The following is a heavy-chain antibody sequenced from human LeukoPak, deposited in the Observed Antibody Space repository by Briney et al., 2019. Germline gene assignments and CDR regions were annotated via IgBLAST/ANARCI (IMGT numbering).Heavy chain of an antibody. J-gene: IGHJ3*02. CDR1: GYTFTSYD. Sequence: ASVKVSCKASGYTFTSYDINWVRQATGQGLEWMGWMNPNSGNTGYAQKLQGRVTMTTDTSTSTAYMELRSLRSDDTAVYYCARVGASGSYGIWGQGTMVTVSS. V-gene: IGHV1-8*01. CDR3: ARVGASGSYGI. D-gene: IGHD1-26*01. CDR2: MNPNSGNT.